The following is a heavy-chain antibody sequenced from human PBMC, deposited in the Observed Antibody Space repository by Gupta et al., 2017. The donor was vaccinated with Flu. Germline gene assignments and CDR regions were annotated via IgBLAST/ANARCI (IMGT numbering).Heavy chain of an antibody. D-gene: IGHD1-26*01. CDR3: AKDSRGFIVGEFDF. J-gene: IGHJ4*02. V-gene: IGHV3-49*02. CDR2: IRSKAYRGTS. Sequence: APGKRLGWVGFIRSKAYRGTSEYAASVQGRFTISRNDSIGVAYLQMDSLQSEDTALYFCAKDSRGFIVGEFDFWGQGTLVSVS.